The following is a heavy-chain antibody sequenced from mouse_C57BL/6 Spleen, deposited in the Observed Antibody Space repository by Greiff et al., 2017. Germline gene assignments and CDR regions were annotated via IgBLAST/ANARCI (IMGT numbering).Heavy chain of an antibody. CDR2: ISSGGSYT. D-gene: IGHD1-1*01. Sequence: VQLKESGGDLVKPGGSLKLSCAASGFTFSSYGMSWVRQTPDKRLEWVATISSGGSYTYYPDSVKGRFTISRDNAKNTLYLQMSSLKSEDTAMYYCARGYYGSNYDFDYWGQGTTLTVSS. CDR3: ARGYYGSNYDFDY. CDR1: GFTFSSYG. V-gene: IGHV5-6*01. J-gene: IGHJ2*01.